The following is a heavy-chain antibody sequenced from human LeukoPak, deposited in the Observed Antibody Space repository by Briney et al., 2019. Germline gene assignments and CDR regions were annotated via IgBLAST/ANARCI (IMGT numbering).Heavy chain of an antibody. J-gene: IGHJ4*02. CDR3: ARGQGIVVVVAATQRVYFDY. CDR1: GGSFSGYY. Sequence: SETPSLTCAVYGGSFSGYYWSWIRQPPGKGLEWIGEHNHSGSTNYNPSLKSRVTISVDTSKNQFSLKLSSVTAADTAVYYCARGQGIVVVVAATQRVYFDYWGQGTLVTVSS. CDR2: HNHSGST. V-gene: IGHV4-34*01. D-gene: IGHD2-15*01.